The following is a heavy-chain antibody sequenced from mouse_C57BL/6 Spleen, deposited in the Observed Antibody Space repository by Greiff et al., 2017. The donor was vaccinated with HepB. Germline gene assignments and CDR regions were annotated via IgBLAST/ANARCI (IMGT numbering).Heavy chain of an antibody. J-gene: IGHJ4*01. D-gene: IGHD2-5*01. CDR3: ATYSKGYAMDD. CDR1: GYTFTNYW. V-gene: IGHV1-63*01. CDR2: IYPGGGYT. Sequence: QVQLQQSGAELVRPGTSVKMSCKASGYTFTNYWIGWVKQRPGHGLEWIGDIYPGGGYTNYNEKFKGKATLTADKSSSTAYMQFSSLTSEDSAIYYCATYSKGYAMDDWGQGTSVTVSS.